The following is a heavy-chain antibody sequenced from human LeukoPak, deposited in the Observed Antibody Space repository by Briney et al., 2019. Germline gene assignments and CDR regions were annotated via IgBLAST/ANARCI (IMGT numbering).Heavy chain of an antibody. D-gene: IGHD5-24*01. CDR2: INHSGST. CDR1: GGSFSGYY. V-gene: IGHV4-34*01. CDR3: ARPIKGWFDP. J-gene: IGHJ5*02. Sequence: SETLSLTCAVYGGSFSGYYWSWIRQPPGKGLEWIGEINHSGSTNYNPSLKSRVTISVDTSKNQFSLRLSSVTAADTAVYYCARPIKGWFDPWGQGTLVTVSS.